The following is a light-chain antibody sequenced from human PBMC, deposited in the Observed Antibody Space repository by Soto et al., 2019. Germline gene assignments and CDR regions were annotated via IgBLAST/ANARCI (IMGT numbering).Light chain of an antibody. V-gene: IGLV1-47*01. J-gene: IGLJ1*01. Sequence: QSVLTQPPSASVTPGQRVTISCSGSSSNIGSNYVYWYQQLPGTAPKLLIYRNNQRPSGVPDRFSGSKSGTSASLAISGLRSEDEADYYCAAWDDSLSGSYVFGTGTRSPS. CDR3: AAWDDSLSGSYV. CDR2: RNN. CDR1: SSNIGSNY.